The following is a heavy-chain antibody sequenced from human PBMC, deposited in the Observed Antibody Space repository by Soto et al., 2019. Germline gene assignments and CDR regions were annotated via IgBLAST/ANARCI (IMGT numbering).Heavy chain of an antibody. CDR1: GGSFSGYY. CDR3: ARGSGICSGGXCYKAPRTYWYFDL. J-gene: IGHJ2*01. Sequence: SETLSLTCAVYGGSFSGYYWSWIRQPPGKGLEWIGEINHSGSTNYNPSLKSRVTISVDTSKNQFSLKLSSVTAADTAVYYCARGSGICSGGXCYKAPRTYWYFDLWGRGTLVTVSS. V-gene: IGHV4-34*01. CDR2: INHSGST. D-gene: IGHD2-15*01.